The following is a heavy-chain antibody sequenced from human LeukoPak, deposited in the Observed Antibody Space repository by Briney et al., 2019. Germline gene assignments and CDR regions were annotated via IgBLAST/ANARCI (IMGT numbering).Heavy chain of an antibody. Sequence: GSVKVSCKASGHTSTGFYMHWVRQAPGQGLEWMGWISPNSGGTSYSQNFQGRVTMTRDTSISTAYMELSRLRSDDTAVYYCARVAPFLVVRGAPRVPYYWGQGTLVTVSS. D-gene: IGHD3-10*01. CDR3: ARVAPFLVVRGAPRVPYY. CDR1: GHTSTGFY. J-gene: IGHJ4*02. CDR2: ISPNSGGT. V-gene: IGHV1-2*02.